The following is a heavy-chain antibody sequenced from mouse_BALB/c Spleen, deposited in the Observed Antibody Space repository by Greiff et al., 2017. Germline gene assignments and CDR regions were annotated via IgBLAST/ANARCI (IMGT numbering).Heavy chain of an antibody. J-gene: IGHJ4*01. V-gene: IGHV14-3*02. CDR3: DGTREKAMDY. CDR2: IDPANGNT. D-gene: IGHD3-3*01. CDR1: GFTINDNY. Sequence: EVQLLQSGAELVKPGASVKLSCTASGFTINDNYMHWVKQRPEQGLEWIGRIDPANGNTNYGPKFQGKATITADTSSNTAYLQLSSLTSEDTAVYCCDGTREKAMDYWGQGTSVTVSS.